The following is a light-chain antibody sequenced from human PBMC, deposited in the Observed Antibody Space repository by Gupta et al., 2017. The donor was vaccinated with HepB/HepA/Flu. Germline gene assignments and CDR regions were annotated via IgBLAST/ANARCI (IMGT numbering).Light chain of an antibody. Sequence: DIQMTQSPSSLSASVGDRVTITCRASQGISSYLNWYQQKPGKAPKLLIYAASSLQSGVPSRFSGSGSGTDFTLTISRLQPEDFATYSCQQSDGTPWTFGQGTKVEIE. V-gene: IGKV1-39*01. CDR1: QGISSY. J-gene: IGKJ1*01. CDR3: QQSDGTPWT. CDR2: AAS.